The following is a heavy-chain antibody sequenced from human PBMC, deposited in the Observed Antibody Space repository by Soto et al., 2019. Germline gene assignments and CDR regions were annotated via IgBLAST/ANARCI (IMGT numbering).Heavy chain of an antibody. CDR2: IYYSGSM. V-gene: IGHV4-59*01. Sequence: SETLSLACTVSGGSIGSYYWSWIRQPPGKGLEWIGYIYYSGSMNYNPSLKSRVIISDDTSKNQIFLRLSSVTAEDTFVFFFARAYYDSSRYSLAPWGHGNLVTVSS. J-gene: IGHJ5*02. CDR1: GGSIGSYY. CDR3: ARAYYDSSRYSLAP. D-gene: IGHD3-22*01.